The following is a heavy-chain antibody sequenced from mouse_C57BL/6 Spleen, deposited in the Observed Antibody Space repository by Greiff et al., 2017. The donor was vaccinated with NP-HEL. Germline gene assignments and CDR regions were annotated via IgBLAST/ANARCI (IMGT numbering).Heavy chain of an antibody. CDR2: IDPSDSET. V-gene: IGHV1-52*01. D-gene: IGHD2-12*01. Sequence: QVQLQQPGAELVRPGSSVKLSCKASGYTFTSYWMHWVKQRPIQGLEWIGNIDPSDSETHYNQKFKDKATLTVDKSSSTAYMQLSSVTSEDSAVYYCARYSGAMDYWGQGTSVTVSS. CDR1: GYTFTSYW. J-gene: IGHJ4*01. CDR3: ARYSGAMDY.